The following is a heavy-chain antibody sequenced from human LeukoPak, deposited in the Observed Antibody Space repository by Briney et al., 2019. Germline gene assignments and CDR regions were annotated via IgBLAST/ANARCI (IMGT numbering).Heavy chain of an antibody. D-gene: IGHD3-9*01. CDR2: ISAYNGNT. Sequence: GASVKVSCKASGYTFTSYGISWVRQAPGQGLEWMGWISAYNGNTNYAQKLQGRVTMTTDTSTSTAYTELRSLRSDDTAVYYCARWLRYYYAGMDVWGQGTTVTVSS. V-gene: IGHV1-18*01. J-gene: IGHJ6*02. CDR1: GYTFTSYG. CDR3: ARWLRYYYAGMDV.